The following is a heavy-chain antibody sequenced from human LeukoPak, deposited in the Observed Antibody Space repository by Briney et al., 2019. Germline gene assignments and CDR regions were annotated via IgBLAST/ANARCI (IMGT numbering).Heavy chain of an antibody. D-gene: IGHD4-11*01. J-gene: IGHJ4*02. Sequence: ASVKVPCKASKDTFINYDINWVRQATGQGLEWIGWMNPNTGNTGYAQNFQGRVTMTRDTSISTAHMELSSLRPEDTAVYYCAVTPSNLSHLDKWGQGTLVTISS. CDR3: AVTPSNLSHLDK. CDR1: KDTFINYD. CDR2: MNPNTGNT. V-gene: IGHV1-8*01.